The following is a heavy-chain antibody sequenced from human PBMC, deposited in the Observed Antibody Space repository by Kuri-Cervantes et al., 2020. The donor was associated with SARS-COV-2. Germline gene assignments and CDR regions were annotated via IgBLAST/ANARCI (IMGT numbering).Heavy chain of an antibody. CDR2: INADNDNT. V-gene: IGHV1-3*01. CDR3: ARVQRGDSYYYGMDV. J-gene: IGHJ6*02. Sequence: ASVKVSCKAYGYTFTSNAMHWVRQAPGQRLEWMGWINADNDNTKYSQKFQGRVSITRDTSASTAYMELGSLRSEDTAAYYCARVQRGDSYYYGMDVWGQGTTVTVSS. D-gene: IGHD2-21*02. CDR1: GYTFTSNA.